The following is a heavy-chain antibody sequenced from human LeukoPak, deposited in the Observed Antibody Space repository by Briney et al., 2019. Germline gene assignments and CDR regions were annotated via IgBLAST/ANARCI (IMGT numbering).Heavy chain of an antibody. CDR2: INHSGST. D-gene: IGHD3-10*01. CDR1: GGSFSGYY. V-gene: IGHV4-34*01. Sequence: SETLSLTCAVYGGSFSGYYWSWIRQPPGKGLEWIGEINHSGSTNYNPSLKSRVTISVDTSKNQFSLKLSSVTAADTAVNYCAKGKGQMVRGVIPSLWFDPWGQGTLVTVSS. J-gene: IGHJ5*02. CDR3: AKGKGQMVRGVIPSLWFDP.